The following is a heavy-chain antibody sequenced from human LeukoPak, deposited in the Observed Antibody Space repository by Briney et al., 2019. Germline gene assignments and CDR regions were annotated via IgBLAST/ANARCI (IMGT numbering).Heavy chain of an antibody. CDR3: ARVPLLFGGSGSYGAFDI. CDR1: GGSISSGDYY. V-gene: IGHV4-30-4*01. CDR2: IYYSGST. D-gene: IGHD3-10*01. Sequence: SQTLSPTCTVSGGSISSGDYYWSWIRQPPGKGLEWIGYIYYSGSTYYNPSLKSRVTISVDTSKNQFSLKLSSVTAADTAVYYCARVPLLFGGSGSYGAFDIWGQGTMVTVSS. J-gene: IGHJ3*02.